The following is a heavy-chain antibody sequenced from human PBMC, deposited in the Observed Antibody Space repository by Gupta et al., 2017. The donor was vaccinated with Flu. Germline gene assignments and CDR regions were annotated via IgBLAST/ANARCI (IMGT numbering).Heavy chain of an antibody. D-gene: IGHD6-19*01. CDR3: ARQYSSGWYYFDY. J-gene: IGHJ4*02. CDR2: IYYSGST. V-gene: IGHV4-39*01. CDR1: GGSISSSSYY. Sequence: QLQLQESGPGLVKPSETLSLTCTVSGGSISSSSYYWGWIRQPPGKGLEWIGSIYYSGSTHYNPSLKSRVTISVDTSKNQFSLKLSSVTAADTAVYYCARQYSSGWYYFDYWGQGTLVTVSS.